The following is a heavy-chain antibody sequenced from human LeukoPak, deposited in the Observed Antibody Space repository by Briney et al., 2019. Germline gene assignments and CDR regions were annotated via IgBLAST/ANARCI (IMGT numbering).Heavy chain of an antibody. CDR1: GFTLDDYA. J-gene: IGHJ4*02. CDR2: ISGDGGST. V-gene: IGHV3-43*02. CDR3: ASKVALGY. Sequence: GGSLRLSCAASGFTLDDYAMHWVRQPPGKGLEWVSLISGDGGSTYYADSVKGRFTISRDNSKNSLYLQMNSLRTEDTALYYCASKVALGYWGQGTLVTVSS. D-gene: IGHD7-27*01.